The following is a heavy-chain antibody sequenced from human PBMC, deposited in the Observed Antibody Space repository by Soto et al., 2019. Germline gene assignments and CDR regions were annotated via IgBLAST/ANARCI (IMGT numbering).Heavy chain of an antibody. CDR2: IYYSGST. CDR3: ARQYSSSWGDFDY. CDR1: GGSISSSSYY. Sequence: PSETLSLTCTVSGGSISSSSYYWGWIRQPPGKGLEWIGSIYYSGSTYYNPSLKSRVTISEDTSKNQFSLKLSSVTAADTAVYYCARQYSSSWGDFDYWGQGTLVTVSS. V-gene: IGHV4-39*01. D-gene: IGHD6-13*01. J-gene: IGHJ4*02.